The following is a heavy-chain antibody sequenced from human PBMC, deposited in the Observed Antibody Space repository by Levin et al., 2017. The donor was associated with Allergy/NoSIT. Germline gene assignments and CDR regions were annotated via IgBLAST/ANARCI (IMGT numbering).Heavy chain of an antibody. CDR3: SSDLPTRGVGELDY. CDR2: VKSKVDGETT. D-gene: IGHD1-26*01. V-gene: IGHV3-15*01. CDR1: GFTFRGAW. Sequence: LSLPCAASGFTFRGAWMHWVRQGPGKGLEWVGRVKSKVDGETTDYGAPVKGRFFMSRDDSRDIFYLEMNSLKTEDTAVYYCSSDLPTRGVGELDYWGQGTHVTVSS. J-gene: IGHJ4*02.